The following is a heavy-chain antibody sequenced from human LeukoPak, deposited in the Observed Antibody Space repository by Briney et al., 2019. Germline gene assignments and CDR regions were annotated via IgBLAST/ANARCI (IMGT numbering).Heavy chain of an antibody. CDR1: GGSISSDY. CDR2: IYDTGST. V-gene: IGHV4-59*01. D-gene: IGHD2-2*03. J-gene: IGHJ6*03. Sequence: SETLSLTCSVSGGSISSDYWSWIRQPPGKGLEWIGYIYDTGSTNYNPSLKSRVTMSVDMSKNQFSLRLSSVTAADTAVYYCARSPGYCSSTSCYYYYYMDVWGKGTTVTVSS. CDR3: ARSPGYCSSTSCYYYYYMDV.